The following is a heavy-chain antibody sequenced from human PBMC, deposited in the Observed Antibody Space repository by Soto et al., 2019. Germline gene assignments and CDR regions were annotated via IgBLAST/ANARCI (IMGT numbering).Heavy chain of an antibody. J-gene: IGHJ4*02. V-gene: IGHV4-34*01. CDR1: GGSFSGYY. CDR2: INHSGST. CDR3: ATSRGYSSGWYAGY. D-gene: IGHD6-19*01. Sequence: QVQLQQWDAGLLKPSETLSLTCAVYGGSFSGYYWSWIRQPPGKGLEWIGEINHSGSTNYNPSLKSRVTISVDTSKNQFSLKLSSVTAADTAVYYCATSRGYSSGWYAGYWGQGTLVTVSS.